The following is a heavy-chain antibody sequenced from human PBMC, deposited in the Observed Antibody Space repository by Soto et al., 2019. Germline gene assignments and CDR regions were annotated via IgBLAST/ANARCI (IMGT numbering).Heavy chain of an antibody. Sequence: PSETLSLTCTVSGGSISSYYWSWIRQPPGKGLEWIGYSYYSGSTNYNPSLKSRVTISVDTSKNQFSLKLSSVTAADTAVYYCARAPRGNYGYPSYFDYWGQGTLVTVS. CDR2: SYYSGST. J-gene: IGHJ4*02. CDR3: ARAPRGNYGYPSYFDY. CDR1: GGSISSYY. V-gene: IGHV4-59*01. D-gene: IGHD3-10*01.